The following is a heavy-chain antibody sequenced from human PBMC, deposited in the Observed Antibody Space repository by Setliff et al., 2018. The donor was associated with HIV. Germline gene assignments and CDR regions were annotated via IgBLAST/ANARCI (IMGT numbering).Heavy chain of an antibody. CDR1: GYPFTSYA. CDR3: TRVDSNYEKFDC. J-gene: IGHJ4*02. V-gene: IGHV1-3*03. Sequence: GASVKVSCKASGYPFTSYAIHWVPQAPGQRLEWMEWINAGNGNTKYSQEFQGRVTITRDTAASTAYMELSSLKTEDTAVYYCTRVDSNYEKFDCWGQGSLVTVSS. CDR2: INAGNGNT. D-gene: IGHD4-4*01.